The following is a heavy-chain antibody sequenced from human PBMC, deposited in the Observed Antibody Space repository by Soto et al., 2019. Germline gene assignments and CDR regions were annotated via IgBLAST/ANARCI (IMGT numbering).Heavy chain of an antibody. V-gene: IGHV4-39*01. CDR3: ARDYFDSSDYTTNWFDP. Sequence: PSETLSLTCTVSGGSISSYYWSWIRQPPGKGLEWIGSIYYSGSTYYNPSLKSRVTISVDTSKNQFSLKLSSVTAADTALYYCARDYFDSSDYTTNWFDPWGQGALVTVSS. CDR2: IYYSGST. D-gene: IGHD3-22*01. CDR1: GGSISSYY. J-gene: IGHJ5*02.